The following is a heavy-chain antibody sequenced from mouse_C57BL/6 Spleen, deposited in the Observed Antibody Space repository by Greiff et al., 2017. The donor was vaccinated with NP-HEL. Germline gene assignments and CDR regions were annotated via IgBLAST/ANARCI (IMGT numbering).Heavy chain of an antibody. CDR1: GYTFTSYW. Sequence: VQLQQSGTELVKPGASVKLSCKASGYTFTSYWMHWVKQRPGQGLEWIGNINPSNGGTNYNEKFKSKATLTVDKSSSTAYMQLSSLTSEDSAVYYCARRAYYGSSYNYAMDYWGQGTSVTVAS. D-gene: IGHD1-1*01. CDR2: INPSNGGT. J-gene: IGHJ4*01. V-gene: IGHV1-53*01. CDR3: ARRAYYGSSYNYAMDY.